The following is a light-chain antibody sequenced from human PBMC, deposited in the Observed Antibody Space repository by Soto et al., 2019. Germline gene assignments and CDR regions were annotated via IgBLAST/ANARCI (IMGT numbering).Light chain of an antibody. V-gene: IGKV3-20*01. J-gene: IGKJ1*01. CDR1: QSVRTY. CDR3: QQYGSPPRT. Sequence: EIVMTQSPATLSVSPGERPTLSRMASQSVRTYLAWYQVKPGQAPRLLIYDASRRASSVPASFSGSGSGTDFTLTISSLEPEDFAVYYCQQYGSPPRTFGQGTKGDIK. CDR2: DAS.